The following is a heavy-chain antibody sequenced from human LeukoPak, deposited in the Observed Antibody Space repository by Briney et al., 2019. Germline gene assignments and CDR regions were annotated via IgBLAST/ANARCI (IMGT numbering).Heavy chain of an antibody. V-gene: IGHV1-24*01. CDR3: ATAIVVVPAAIKEYYFDY. Sequence: ASVKVSCKASGYTFTSYGISWVRQAPGKGLEWMGGFDPEDGETIYAQKFQGRVTMTEDTSTDTAYMELSSLRSEDTAVYYCATAIVVVPAAIKEYYFDYWGQGTLVTVSS. D-gene: IGHD2-2*02. CDR2: FDPEDGET. CDR1: GYTFTSYG. J-gene: IGHJ4*02.